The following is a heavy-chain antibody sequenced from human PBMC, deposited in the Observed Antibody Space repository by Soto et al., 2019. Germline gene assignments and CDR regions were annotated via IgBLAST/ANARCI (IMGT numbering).Heavy chain of an antibody. Sequence: SETLSLTCAVSSGSISSSNWWSWVRQPPGKGLEWIGEIYHSGSTNYNPSLKSRVTISVDKSKNQFSLKLSSVTAADTAVYYCARGLKTGPYYYYYYYMDVWGKGTTVTVSS. CDR2: IYHSGST. J-gene: IGHJ6*03. CDR3: ARGLKTGPYYYYYYYMDV. V-gene: IGHV4-4*02. CDR1: SGSISSSNW.